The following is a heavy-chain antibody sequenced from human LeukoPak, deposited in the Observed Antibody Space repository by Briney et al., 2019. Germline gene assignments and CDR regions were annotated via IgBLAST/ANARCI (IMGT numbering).Heavy chain of an antibody. Sequence: PSETLSLTCAVYGGAFSDHYWSWIRQPPGKGLEWIGEINHSGSTNYNPSLKSRVTISVDTSKNQFSLKLSSVTAADTAVYYCARHLRYYDILTGYSLTQSFDYWGQGTLVTVSS. CDR1: GGAFSDHY. CDR3: ARHLRYYDILTGYSLTQSFDY. D-gene: IGHD3-9*01. J-gene: IGHJ4*02. V-gene: IGHV4-34*01. CDR2: INHSGST.